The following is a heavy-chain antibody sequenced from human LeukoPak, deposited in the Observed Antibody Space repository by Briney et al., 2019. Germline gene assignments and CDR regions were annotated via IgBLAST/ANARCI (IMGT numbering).Heavy chain of an antibody. CDR1: GGTVGSYA. J-gene: IGHJ5*02. Sequence: GASVKVSCKASGGTVGSYAISWVRQAPGPGLEWMGGIIPIFGTANYAQKFQGRVTITADEPTSTAYMELSSLRSEDMAVYYCAHRTVYFLEWLPGSSRRFDRWGQGTLVTVSS. D-gene: IGHD3-3*01. V-gene: IGHV1-69*13. CDR2: IIPIFGTA. CDR3: AHRTVYFLEWLPGSSRRFDR.